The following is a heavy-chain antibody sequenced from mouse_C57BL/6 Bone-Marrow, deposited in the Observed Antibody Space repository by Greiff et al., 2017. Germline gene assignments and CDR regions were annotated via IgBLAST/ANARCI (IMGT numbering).Heavy chain of an antibody. CDR3: ARKRTGTGYFDV. V-gene: IGHV1-59*01. D-gene: IGHD4-1*01. Sequence: QVQLQQPGAELVRPGPSVKLSCKASGYTFTSYWMHWVKQRPGQGLEWIGVIDPSDSYTNYNQKFKGKATLTVDTSSSTAYMQLSSLTSEDSAVYYCARKRTGTGYFDVWGTGTTVTVSS. CDR2: IDPSDSYT. CDR1: GYTFTSYW. J-gene: IGHJ1*03.